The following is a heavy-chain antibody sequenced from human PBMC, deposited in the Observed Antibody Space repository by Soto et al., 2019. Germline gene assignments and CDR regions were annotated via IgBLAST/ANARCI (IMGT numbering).Heavy chain of an antibody. J-gene: IGHJ6*01. CDR3: ANSRCVGDCLLSYSYHYYYGMDV. CDR2: IYWDVDK. Sequence: QITLKESGPTLVKPTQTLTLTCTFSGFSLNTGGLGVGWIRQPPGKALEWLALIYWDVDKRYSPSLKSRLSINTDNSNIQVVLTRTTRDPVDTATYYCANSRCVGDCLLSYSYHYYYGMDVWGQGTTVTVSS. D-gene: IGHD2-21*02. CDR1: GFSLNTGGLG. V-gene: IGHV2-5*02.